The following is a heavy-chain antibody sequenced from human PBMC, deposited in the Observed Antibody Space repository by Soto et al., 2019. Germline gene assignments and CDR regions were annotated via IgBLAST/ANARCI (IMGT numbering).Heavy chain of an antibody. V-gene: IGHV1-69*01. CDR3: ARPLGDSNFYHGLAV. D-gene: IGHD2-21*01. Sequence: QVQLVQSGAELKKPGSSVKVSCKASGGTFSKYAISWVRQAPGQGLEWLGGIIPMFGTPNYAQKFQGRVTISAEESTTTAYQELSSLRSAETAVYFCARPLGDSNFYHGLAVWGQGTTVTVSS. J-gene: IGHJ6*02. CDR1: GGTFSKYA. CDR2: IIPMFGTP.